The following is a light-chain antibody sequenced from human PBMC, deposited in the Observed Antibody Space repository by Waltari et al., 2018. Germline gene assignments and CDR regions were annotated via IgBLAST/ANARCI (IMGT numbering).Light chain of an antibody. CDR1: DLEDYY. CDR3: QAWDNSAVV. CDR2: QDT. V-gene: IGLV3-1*01. Sequence: SYKLTQPPSLSVSTGQTASITCSGDDLEDYYVAWYQQRPGQSPVLLIYQDTKRPSGIPERFSGSNSGNTATLTIRETQTIDDADYYCQAWDNSAVVFGGGTTLTVL. J-gene: IGLJ2*01.